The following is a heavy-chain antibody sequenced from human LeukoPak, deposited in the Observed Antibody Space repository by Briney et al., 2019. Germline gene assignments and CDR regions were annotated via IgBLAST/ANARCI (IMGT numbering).Heavy chain of an antibody. Sequence: PGGSLRLSCAASGFSVSASYMSWVRQAPGMGLESVSVISNEGATYYADSVKGRFTISRDNAKNSLYLQMNSLRAEDTAVYYCARDPYSGSYGDYYYYYMDLWGQGTTVTISS. V-gene: IGHV3-53*01. J-gene: IGHJ6*03. D-gene: IGHD1-26*01. CDR2: ISNEGAT. CDR1: GFSVSASY. CDR3: ARDPYSGSYGDYYYYYMDL.